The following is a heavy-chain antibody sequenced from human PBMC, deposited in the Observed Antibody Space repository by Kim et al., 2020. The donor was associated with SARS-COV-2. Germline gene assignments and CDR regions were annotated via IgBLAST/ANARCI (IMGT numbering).Heavy chain of an antibody. CDR1: GGFFSSASYY. V-gene: IGHV4-39*01. CDR2: ISYSGST. Sequence: SETLSLTCTVSGGFFSSASYYRGWIRQPPGKGLEWIASISYSGSTYYNPSLNSRVGISIDTSTNQFSVRLSAVIAADTAVYYCAIQTGSSGWYYWGQGTLVTVSS. CDR3: AIQTGSSGWYY. D-gene: IGHD6-13*01. J-gene: IGHJ4*02.